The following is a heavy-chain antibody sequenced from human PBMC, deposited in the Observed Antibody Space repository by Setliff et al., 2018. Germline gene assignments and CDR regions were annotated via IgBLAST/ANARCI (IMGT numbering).Heavy chain of an antibody. CDR3: ASIDWGENFYNTDV. CDR2: IYPSGGT. D-gene: IGHD7-27*01. V-gene: IGHV4-4*07. J-gene: IGHJ6*03. CDR1: GGSISPYF. Sequence: SETLSLTCTVSGGSISPYFWSWIRQPAGKGLEWIGRIYPSGGTNYNPSLKSRLTMSVDTSKNQFSLKLTSVTAADTALYFCASIDWGENFYNTDVWGKGTTVTVS.